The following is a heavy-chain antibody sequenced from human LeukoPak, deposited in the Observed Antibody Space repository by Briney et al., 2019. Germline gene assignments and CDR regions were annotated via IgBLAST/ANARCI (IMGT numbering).Heavy chain of an antibody. Sequence: SETLSLTCTVSGGSISSGGYYWSWIRQHPGKGLEWIGYIYYSGSTYYNPSLKSRVTISVDTSKNQFSLKLSSVTAADTAVYYCARISYYDSSGYSFGAFGIWGQGTMVTVSS. CDR3: ARISYYDSSGYSFGAFGI. CDR2: IYYSGST. J-gene: IGHJ3*02. CDR1: GGSISSGGYY. D-gene: IGHD3-22*01. V-gene: IGHV4-31*03.